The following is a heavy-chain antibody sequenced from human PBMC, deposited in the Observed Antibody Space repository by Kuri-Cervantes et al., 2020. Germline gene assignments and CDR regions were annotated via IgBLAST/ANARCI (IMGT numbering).Heavy chain of an antibody. Sequence: ASVKVSCKASGYTFTNYGISWVRQAPGQGLEWMGWINTNTGTPTYAQGFRGRFVFSLDTSVTTAYLQLTGLKADDTAVYYCARTYLRGDIGSGHDSWGQGTLVIVSS. D-gene: IGHD7-27*01. V-gene: IGHV7-4-1*02. CDR2: INTNTGTP. J-gene: IGHJ4*02. CDR1: GYTFTNYG. CDR3: ARTYLRGDIGSGHDS.